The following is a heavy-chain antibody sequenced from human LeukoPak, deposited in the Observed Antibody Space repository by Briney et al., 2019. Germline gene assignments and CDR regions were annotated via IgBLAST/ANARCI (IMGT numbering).Heavy chain of an antibody. CDR2: IIPIFGTA. J-gene: IGHJ4*02. CDR3: ASPIAAAGAFDY. V-gene: IGHV1-69*06. Sequence: SVKVSCKASGGTFSNYAISWVRQAPGQGLEWMGGIIPIFGTANYAQKFQGRVTITADKSTSTAYMELSSLRSEDTAVYYCASPIAAAGAFDYWGQGTLVTVSS. D-gene: IGHD6-13*01. CDR1: GGTFSNYA.